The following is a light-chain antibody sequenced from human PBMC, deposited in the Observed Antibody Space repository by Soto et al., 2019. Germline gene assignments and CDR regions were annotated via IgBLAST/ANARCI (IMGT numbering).Light chain of an antibody. J-gene: IGKJ1*01. CDR2: AAS. CDR1: QSISRY. V-gene: IGKV1-39*01. Sequence: DIQMTQSPSSLSASVGDRITITCRASQSISRYLNWYQHKPGKAPKLLINAASSLESGVPSRFSGSGSGTDFTLTISSLQPEDFATYYCQQSYSTLWTFGQGTKVDI. CDR3: QQSYSTLWT.